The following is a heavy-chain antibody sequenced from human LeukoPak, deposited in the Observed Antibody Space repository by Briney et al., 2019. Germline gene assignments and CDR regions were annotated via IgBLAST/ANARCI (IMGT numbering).Heavy chain of an antibody. V-gene: IGHV3-30*04. CDR2: ISYDGSNK. D-gene: IGHD6-19*01. J-gene: IGHJ4*02. Sequence: GGSLRLSGAASGFTFSSYAMHWVRQAPGKGLEWVAVISYDGSNKYYADSVKGRFTISRDNSKNTLYLQMNSLRAEDTAVYYCARGQWLVDDWGQGTLVTVSS. CDR1: GFTFSSYA. CDR3: ARGQWLVDD.